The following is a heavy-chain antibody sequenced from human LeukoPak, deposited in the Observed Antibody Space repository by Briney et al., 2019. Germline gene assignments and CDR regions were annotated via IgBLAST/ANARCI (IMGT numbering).Heavy chain of an antibody. CDR2: LDPSGSQK. V-gene: IGHV3-7*01. CDR3: AIWTSGNF. CDR1: GFTFNGAW. Sequence: FTSSASGFTFNGAWLNWVRQAPGKGLEWVANLDPSGSQKRYVDSVKGRFTISKDNPGTSLYLEMNSLRAEDTAIYYWAIWTSGNFWGQGTLVTVSS. D-gene: IGHD1-1*01. J-gene: IGHJ4*02.